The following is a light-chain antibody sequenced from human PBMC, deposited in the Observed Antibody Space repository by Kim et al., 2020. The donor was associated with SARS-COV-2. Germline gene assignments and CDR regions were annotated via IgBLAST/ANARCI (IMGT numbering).Light chain of an antibody. CDR2: WAS. J-gene: IGKJ3*01. CDR3: QQYYSTPFT. CDR1: QSVLYSSNNKNY. Sequence: ATINCKSSQSVLYSSNNKNYLAWYQQKPGQPPKLLIYWASTRESGVPARFSGSGSGTDFTLTVSSLQAEDVAVYYCQQYYSTPFTFGPGTKVDIK. V-gene: IGKV4-1*01.